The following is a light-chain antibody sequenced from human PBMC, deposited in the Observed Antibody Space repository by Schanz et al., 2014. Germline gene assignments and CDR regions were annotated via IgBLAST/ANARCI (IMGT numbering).Light chain of an antibody. V-gene: IGLV2-14*02. CDR1: SSDVGSYNL. CDR2: EGS. Sequence: QSALTQPASVSGSPGQSITISCTGTSSDVGSYNLVSWYQQHPGKAPKLMIYEGSKRPSGVSNRFSGSKSANTASLTISGLQAEDEADYYCSSYAGSNYVVFGGGTKLTVL. J-gene: IGLJ2*01. CDR3: SSYAGSNYVV.